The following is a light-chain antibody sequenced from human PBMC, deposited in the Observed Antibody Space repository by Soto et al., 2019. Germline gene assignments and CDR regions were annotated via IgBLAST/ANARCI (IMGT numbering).Light chain of an antibody. V-gene: IGLV1-40*01. CDR2: GNS. J-gene: IGLJ2*01. Sequence: QSVLTQPPSVSGAPGQRVTISCTGSSSNIGAGYDVHWCQQLPGTAPKLLIYGNSNRPSGVPDRFSGSKSGTSASLAITGLQAEDEADYYCQSYDSSLSPVVFGGGTKLTVL. CDR1: SSNIGAGYD. CDR3: QSYDSSLSPVV.